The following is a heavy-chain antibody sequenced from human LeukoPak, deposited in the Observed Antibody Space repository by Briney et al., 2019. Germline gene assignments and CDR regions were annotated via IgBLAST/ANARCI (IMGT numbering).Heavy chain of an antibody. V-gene: IGHV3-48*03. J-gene: IGHJ4*02. D-gene: IGHD3-22*01. CDR3: ARAPSPYYYDSSGYYFGY. CDR1: GFTFSSYE. Sequence: GGSLRLSCAASGFTFSSYEMNWVRQALGKGLEWVSYISSSGSTIYYADSVKGRFTISRDNAKNSLYLQMNSLRAEDTAVYYCARAPSPYYYDSSGYYFGYWGQGTLVTVSS. CDR2: ISSSGSTI.